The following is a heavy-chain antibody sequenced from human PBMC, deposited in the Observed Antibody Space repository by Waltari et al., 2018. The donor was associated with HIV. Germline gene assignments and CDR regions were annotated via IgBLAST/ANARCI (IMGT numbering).Heavy chain of an antibody. Sequence: EVQLVESGGGLAKPGGARTLSCPAAGSSFSRYAMNWVRQAPGKGLEWIAYISRSSDYIYYADSIKGRFTISRDNAKNSVFLHMDNLRDVDTAVYYCTATVTTRGTFDYWGQGTAVPVS. D-gene: IGHD4-17*01. CDR3: TATVTTRGTFDY. V-gene: IGHV3-21*01. CDR1: GSSFSRYA. J-gene: IGHJ4*02. CDR2: ISRSSDYI.